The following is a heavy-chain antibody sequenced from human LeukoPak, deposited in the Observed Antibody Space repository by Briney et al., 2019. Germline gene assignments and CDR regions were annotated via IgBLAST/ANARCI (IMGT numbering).Heavy chain of an antibody. CDR3: ARHSRSAHVDY. V-gene: IGHV4-39*01. J-gene: IGHJ4*02. CDR2: IYYSWSN. Sequence: PSDTLSLTCTVSGGSISSSSYYWGWIRQPPGKGLEWIGSIYYSWSNYYNPSLKSRVTISEDTSKNQFSLKLSSVTAADTAVYYCARHSRSAHVDYWGQGTLVTVSS. CDR1: GGSISSSSYY.